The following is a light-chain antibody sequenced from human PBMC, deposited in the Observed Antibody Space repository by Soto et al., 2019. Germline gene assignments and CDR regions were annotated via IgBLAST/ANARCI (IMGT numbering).Light chain of an antibody. CDR1: SSDVGGYNY. Sequence: QSALTQPASVSGSPGQSITISCTGTSSDVGGYNYVSWYQQHPGKAPKLMIYDVSNRPSGVSNRFSGSKSGTSASLAISGLQSEDEADYYCAAWDDSLNGPVLGGGTKVTVL. CDR2: DVS. J-gene: IGLJ2*01. CDR3: AAWDDSLNGPV. V-gene: IGLV2-14*01.